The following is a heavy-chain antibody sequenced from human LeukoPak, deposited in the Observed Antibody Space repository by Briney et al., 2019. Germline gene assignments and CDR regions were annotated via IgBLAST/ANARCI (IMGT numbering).Heavy chain of an antibody. V-gene: IGHV1-69*05. CDR2: IIPIFGTA. CDR1: GYTFTSYD. Sequence: SVKVSCKASGYTFTSYDINWVRQATGQGLEWMGRIIPIFGTANYAQKFQGRVTITTDESTSTAYMELSSLRSEDTAVYYCARARTVGATPVFDYWGQGTLVTVSS. J-gene: IGHJ4*02. CDR3: ARARTVGATPVFDY. D-gene: IGHD1-26*01.